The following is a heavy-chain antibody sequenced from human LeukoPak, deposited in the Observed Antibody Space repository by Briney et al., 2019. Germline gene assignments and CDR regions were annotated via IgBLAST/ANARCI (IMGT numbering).Heavy chain of an antibody. D-gene: IGHD6-13*01. Sequence: SETLSLTCTVSGGSISSSSYYWGWIRRPPGKGLEWIGSIYYSGSTYYNPSLKSRVTISVDTSKNQFSLKLSSVTAADTAVYYCASVLSSSENFDYWGQGTLVTVSS. J-gene: IGHJ4*02. CDR2: IYYSGST. CDR3: ASVLSSSENFDY. CDR1: GGSISSSSYY. V-gene: IGHV4-39*01.